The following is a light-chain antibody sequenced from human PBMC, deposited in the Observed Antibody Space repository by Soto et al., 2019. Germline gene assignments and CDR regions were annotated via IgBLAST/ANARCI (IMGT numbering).Light chain of an antibody. V-gene: IGKV3-20*01. J-gene: IGKJ4*01. CDR1: QSVSSSY. CDR2: GAS. Sequence: EIELTQSPGTLSLSPGERATLSCRASQSVSSSYLAWYQQKPGQAHRLLIDGASSKATGIPDRFSGSGSGTDFTLTISRLEPEDFAVYYCQQDDSSPLTFGGGTKVEIK. CDR3: QQDDSSPLT.